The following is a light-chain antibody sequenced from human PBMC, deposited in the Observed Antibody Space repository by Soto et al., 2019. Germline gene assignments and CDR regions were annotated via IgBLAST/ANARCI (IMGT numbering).Light chain of an antibody. Sequence: VGMRQALNTPAECPGGRARRSRMASQSVSSNLAWYQQKPGQAPRLLIYGASTRATGISARFSGSRSGTEFTAFLISLHSEEFAVYYCPLYTDWLPPFGPGTKVDIK. CDR2: GAS. J-gene: IGKJ3*01. CDR1: QSVSSN. V-gene: IGKV3-15*01. CDR3: PLYTDWLPP.